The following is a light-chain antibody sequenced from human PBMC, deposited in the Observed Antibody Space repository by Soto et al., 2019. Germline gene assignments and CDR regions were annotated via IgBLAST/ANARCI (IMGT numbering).Light chain of an antibody. CDR3: LQYYNWPPEGT. V-gene: IGKV3-15*01. CDR1: QSVSTT. Sequence: EIVMTQSPATLSVSPGERATLSCRASQSVSTTLAWYQQKPGQAPRLLIYGASTRATGIPARFSGRGSGTEFTLTISSLQSEDFAVYYCLQYYNWPPEGTFGQGTKVDIK. CDR2: GAS. J-gene: IGKJ1*01.